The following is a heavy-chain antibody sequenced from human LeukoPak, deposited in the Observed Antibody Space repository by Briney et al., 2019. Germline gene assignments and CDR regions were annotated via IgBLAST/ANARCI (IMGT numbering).Heavy chain of an antibody. CDR2: INHNGNVN. Sequence: GGSLRLSCAASGFTFGSCWMNWARQAPGKGLEWVASINHNGNVNYYVDSVKGRFTISRDNAKNSLYLQMSNLRAEDTAVYFCARGGGLDVWGQGATVTVSS. D-gene: IGHD3-16*01. CDR3: ARGGGLDV. V-gene: IGHV3-7*03. J-gene: IGHJ6*02. CDR1: GFTFGSCW.